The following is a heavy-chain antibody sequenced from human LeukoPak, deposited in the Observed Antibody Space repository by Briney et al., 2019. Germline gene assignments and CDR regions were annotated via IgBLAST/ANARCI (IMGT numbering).Heavy chain of an antibody. CDR2: NGIKVNNYET. J-gene: IGHJ4*02. Sequence: GGSLRLSCGASGFTFSSSPIYWVRQASGKGLEWVGHNGIKVNNYETAYAASVQGRFTISRDDSKNTAYLQMSSLKIDDTAVYYCTREFYGDLTYWGQGTLVTVSS. CDR3: TREFYGDLTY. CDR1: GFTFSSSP. D-gene: IGHD4-17*01. V-gene: IGHV3-73*01.